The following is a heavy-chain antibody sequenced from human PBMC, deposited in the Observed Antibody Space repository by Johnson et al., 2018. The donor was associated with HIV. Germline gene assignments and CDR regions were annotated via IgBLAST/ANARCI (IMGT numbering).Heavy chain of an antibody. Sequence: VQLVESGGGLVKPGGSLRLSCAASGFSVSNNYMNWVRQAPGKGLEWVSGINWNGGSTGYADSVKGRFTISRDNAKNSLYLQMNSLRAEDTALYYCARDFVAFGECTAFDIWGQGTMVAVSS. J-gene: IGHJ3*02. V-gene: IGHV3-20*04. CDR1: GFSVSNNY. D-gene: IGHD3-10*01. CDR3: ARDFVAFGECTAFDI. CDR2: INWNGGST.